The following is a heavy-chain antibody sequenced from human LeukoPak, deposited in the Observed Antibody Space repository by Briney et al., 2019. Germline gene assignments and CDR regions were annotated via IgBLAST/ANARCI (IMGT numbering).Heavy chain of an antibody. CDR2: IRRDGGEI. Sequence: GSLRLSCAASGFSFSTSWMTWVRQAPGKGLEWVANIRRDGGEIYYMDSVKGRFAISRDNAKNSLYLQMNSLRVEDTAVYYCVRDGDDWNDFDHWGQGTLVTVSS. CDR1: GFSFSTSW. V-gene: IGHV3-7*01. CDR3: VRDGDDWNDFDH. D-gene: IGHD1-1*01. J-gene: IGHJ4*02.